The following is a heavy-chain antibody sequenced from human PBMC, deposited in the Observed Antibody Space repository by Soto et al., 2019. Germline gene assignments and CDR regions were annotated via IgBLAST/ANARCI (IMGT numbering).Heavy chain of an antibody. CDR1: GFTFSSYA. CDR2: ISYDGSNK. V-gene: IGHV3-30-3*01. J-gene: IGHJ4*02. Sequence: GGSLRLSCAASGFTFSSYAMHWVRQAPGKGLEWVAVISYDGSNKYYADSVKGRFTISRDNSKNTLYLQMNSLRAEDTAVYYCARVRQQLVRFGSVNYWGQGTLVTVSS. D-gene: IGHD6-13*01. CDR3: ARVRQQLVRFGSVNY.